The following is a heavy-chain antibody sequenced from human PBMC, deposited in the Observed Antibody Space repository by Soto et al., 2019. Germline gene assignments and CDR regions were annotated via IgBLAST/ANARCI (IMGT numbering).Heavy chain of an antibody. CDR2: IYYSGST. Sequence: SETLSLTCTVSGCSISSSSYYWGWIRQPPWKGLEWIGSIYYSGSTYYNPSLKSRVTISVDTSKNQFSLKLSSVTAADTAVYYCARHTPAISISDHWGQGTLVTVSS. D-gene: IGHD2-15*01. J-gene: IGHJ4*02. CDR3: ARHTPAISISDH. V-gene: IGHV4-39*01. CDR1: GCSISSSSYY.